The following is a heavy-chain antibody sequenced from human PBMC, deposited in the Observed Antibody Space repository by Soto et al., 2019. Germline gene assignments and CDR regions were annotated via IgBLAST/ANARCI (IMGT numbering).Heavy chain of an antibody. D-gene: IGHD3-10*01. CDR1: GFTFSSYG. Sequence: QVQLVESGGGVVQPGRSLRLSCAASGFTFSSYGMHWVRQAPGKGLEWVAVISYDGSNKYYADSVKGRFTISRDNPKNTLYLQMNSLRAEDTAVYYCAKEVLWFGELRYYFDYWGQGTLVTVSS. J-gene: IGHJ4*02. CDR3: AKEVLWFGELRYYFDY. V-gene: IGHV3-30*18. CDR2: ISYDGSNK.